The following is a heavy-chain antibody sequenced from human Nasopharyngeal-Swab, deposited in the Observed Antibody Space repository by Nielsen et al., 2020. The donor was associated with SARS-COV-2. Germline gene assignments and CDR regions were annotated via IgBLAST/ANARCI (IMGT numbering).Heavy chain of an antibody. CDR3: AKDLAYGGGGYNMDV. V-gene: IGHV3-43*01. D-gene: IGHD4-23*01. Sequence: GGSLRLSCAVSGFTFKDYTMHWVRQVPGKGLEWVSLITWGGDIIYYADSVKGRFTISRDNSKNSLYLQMNSLRPEDAALCYCAKDLAYGGGGYNMDVWGKGTTVTVS. CDR2: ITWGGDII. J-gene: IGHJ6*03. CDR1: GFTFKDYT.